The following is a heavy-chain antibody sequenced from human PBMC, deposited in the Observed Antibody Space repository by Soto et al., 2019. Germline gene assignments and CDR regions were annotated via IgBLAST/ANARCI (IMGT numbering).Heavy chain of an antibody. J-gene: IGHJ6*02. Sequence: SETLCLTCTVSGGSISSYSWSWIRQPPGKGLEWIGDIFYTGSTNYNPSLKSRVTISVDTSKNQFSLKLSSVTAADTAVYYCGALCSSTWCYGMDVWGQGTTVTVSS. D-gene: IGHD2-2*01. CDR3: GALCSSTWCYGMDV. CDR1: GGSISSYS. V-gene: IGHV4-59*01. CDR2: IFYTGST.